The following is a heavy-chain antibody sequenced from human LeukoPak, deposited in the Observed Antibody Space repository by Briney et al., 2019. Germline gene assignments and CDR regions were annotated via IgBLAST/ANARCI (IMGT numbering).Heavy chain of an antibody. J-gene: IGHJ4*02. CDR1: GFTFSSYG. CDR2: IRYDGSNK. Sequence: PGGSLRLSCAASGFTFSSYGMHWVRQAPGKGLEWVAFIRYDGSNKYYADSVKGRFTISRDNSKNTLYLQMNSLRAEDTAVYYCAKDVAEFAVWLFYFDYWGQGTLVTVSS. V-gene: IGHV3-30*02. CDR3: AKDVAEFAVWLFYFDY. D-gene: IGHD3-22*01.